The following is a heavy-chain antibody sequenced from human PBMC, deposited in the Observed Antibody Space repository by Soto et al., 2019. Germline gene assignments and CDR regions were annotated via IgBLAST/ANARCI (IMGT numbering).Heavy chain of an antibody. CDR3: AKDAPRYSGFDFSQ. CDR2: ISYDGSNK. V-gene: IGHV3-30*18. J-gene: IGHJ4*02. D-gene: IGHD5-12*01. Sequence: GGSLRLSCEASGFSLSTYGMHWVRQAPGKGLEWVAVISYDGSNKYHADYVKGRFTISRDNSRNTLYLQMNSLRLDDTAVSYCAKDAPRYSGFDFSQWGQGSLVIVSA. CDR1: GFSLSTYG.